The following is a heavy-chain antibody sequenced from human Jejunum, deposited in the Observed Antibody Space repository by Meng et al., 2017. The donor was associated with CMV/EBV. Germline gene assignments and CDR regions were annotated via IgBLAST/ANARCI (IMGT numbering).Heavy chain of an antibody. CDR1: GTTFTNYG. J-gene: IGHJ4*02. CDR3: ARVEVGITSGDY. V-gene: IGHV1-18*01. D-gene: IGHD1-26*01. Sequence: EVKKLGASVKVSFKASGTTFTNYGITWVRPAPGQGLEWMGWISAYNGNTNYAQTLQGRLTMTTDTSTSTAYMELRSLRSDDTAVYYCARVEVGITSGDYWGQGTLVTVSS. CDR2: ISAYNGNT.